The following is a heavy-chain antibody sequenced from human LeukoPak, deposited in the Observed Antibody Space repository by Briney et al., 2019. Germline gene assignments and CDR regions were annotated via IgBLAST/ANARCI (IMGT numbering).Heavy chain of an antibody. CDR3: ARGPWGVTTFGWFDP. D-gene: IGHD4-17*01. CDR2: INSDGSST. V-gene: IGHV3-74*01. Sequence: GGSLRLSCAASGFTFSSYWMHWVRQAPGKGLVWVSRINSDGSSTSYADSVKGRFTISRDNAKNTLYLQMNSLRAEDTAVYYCARGPWGVTTFGWFDPWGQGTLVTVSS. J-gene: IGHJ5*02. CDR1: GFTFSSYW.